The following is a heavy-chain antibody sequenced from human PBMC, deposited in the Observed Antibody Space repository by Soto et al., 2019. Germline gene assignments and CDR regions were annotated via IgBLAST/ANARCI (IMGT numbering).Heavy chain of an antibody. D-gene: IGHD2-2*01. V-gene: IGHV3-74*01. CDR1: GFTFSTFW. CDR2: ISPDGSTI. J-gene: IGHJ4*02. CDR3: VRDEGTGSRGDS. Sequence: PGGSLRLSCAASGFTFSTFWMHWVRQDPGKELVWVSRISPDGSTITYADSVKGRFTISRDNAKDTLYLQMNSMRAEDTAVYYCVRDEGTGSRGDSWGQGALVTVSS.